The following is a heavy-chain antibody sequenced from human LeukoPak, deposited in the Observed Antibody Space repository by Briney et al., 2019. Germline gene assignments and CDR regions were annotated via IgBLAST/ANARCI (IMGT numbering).Heavy chain of an antibody. CDR2: ISTSTTTI. D-gene: IGHD1-26*01. J-gene: IGHJ4*02. V-gene: IGHV3-48*01. Sequence: PGGSLRLSCTVSGFTVSSNSMSWVRQAPGKGLEWISYISTSTTTIYYANSVKGRFTISRDNAKKSLYLQMNSLRVEDTGVYYCASWGEGALDNWGQGTLVTVSS. CDR1: GFTVSSNS. CDR3: ASWGEGALDN.